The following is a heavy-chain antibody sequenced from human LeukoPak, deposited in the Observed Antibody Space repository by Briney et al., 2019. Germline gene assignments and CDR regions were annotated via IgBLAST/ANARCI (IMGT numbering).Heavy chain of an antibody. J-gene: IGHJ3*02. D-gene: IGHD2-21*01. CDR2: INRDASRP. Sequence: GGSLRLSCAASGFTFSDYWMHWVRQATGEGLVWVSRINRDASRPSYADFVKGRFTISRDNAKNTLYLQINTLRADDTALYYCARETRETGRGDHQTDAFDIWGQGTMVSVSS. V-gene: IGHV3-74*01. CDR1: GFTFSDYW. CDR3: ARETRETGRGDHQTDAFDI.